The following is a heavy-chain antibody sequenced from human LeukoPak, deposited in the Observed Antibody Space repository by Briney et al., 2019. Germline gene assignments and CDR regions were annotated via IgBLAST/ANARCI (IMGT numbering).Heavy chain of an antibody. D-gene: IGHD3-22*01. CDR2: IYYTGRT. J-gene: IGHJ4*02. Sequence: SETLSLTCSISGDYISNSNYYWGWIRQPPGKGLVWIGNIYYTGRTYYNPSLRSRVSISIDTSKNEFSLKLSSVTAADTAVYYCVRLYYYDASGPPLWGQGTLVIVSS. CDR3: VRLYYYDASGPPL. V-gene: IGHV4-39*01. CDR1: GDYISNSNYY.